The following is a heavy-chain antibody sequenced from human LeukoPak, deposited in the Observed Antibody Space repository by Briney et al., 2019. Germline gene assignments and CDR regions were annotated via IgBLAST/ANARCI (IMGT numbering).Heavy chain of an antibody. D-gene: IGHD2-2*01. J-gene: IGHJ4*02. CDR1: GFTFTDYA. Sequence: GGSLRLSCAASGFTFTDYAMSWVRQAPGKGLEWVSVIYSDGSTYYADSVKGRFTISRDSSKNTLYLQMNSLGAEDTAVYYCARETVPAYFDYWGQGTLVTVS. V-gene: IGHV3-53*01. CDR3: ARETVPAYFDY. CDR2: IYSDGST.